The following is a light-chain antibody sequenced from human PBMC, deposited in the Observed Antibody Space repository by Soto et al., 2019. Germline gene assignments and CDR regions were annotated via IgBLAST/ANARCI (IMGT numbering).Light chain of an antibody. V-gene: IGKV3-11*01. Sequence: EILLTQSPPTLSLSPGESATLSCWASQSISTYLGWYQQKPGQAPRLLIYDASNRATGIPARFSGSGSGTDFTLTISSLEPDDSAVNYCQQRSHWPPITFGQGTRLEI. J-gene: IGKJ5*01. CDR3: QQRSHWPPIT. CDR2: DAS. CDR1: QSISTY.